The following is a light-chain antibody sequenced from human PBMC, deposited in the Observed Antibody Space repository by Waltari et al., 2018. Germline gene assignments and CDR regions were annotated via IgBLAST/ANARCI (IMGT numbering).Light chain of an antibody. Sequence: EIVLTQSPVTLSLSPGERATRPCRASQDVGKYLAWYQHTPGQAPRLHIYHASIRATGIPDRFSGSGSGTDFTLTISRLEPEDFAVYYCQKYVNLPATFGQGTKVEIK. CDR3: QKYVNLPAT. V-gene: IGKV3-20*01. J-gene: IGKJ1*01. CDR1: QDVGKY. CDR2: HAS.